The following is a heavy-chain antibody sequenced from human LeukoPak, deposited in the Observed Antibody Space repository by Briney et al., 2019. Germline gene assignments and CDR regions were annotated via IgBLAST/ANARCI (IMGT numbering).Heavy chain of an antibody. Sequence: SETLSLTCTVSGGSISSYYWSWIRQPPGKGLEWIGSMYHSGTIYYNPSLRSRLTISVNTSKNQFSLKLSSVTAADTAVYYCARDGILTGYGFDYWGQGTLVTVSS. V-gene: IGHV4-59*12. CDR2: MYHSGTI. CDR3: ARDGILTGYGFDY. CDR1: GGSISSYY. J-gene: IGHJ4*02. D-gene: IGHD3-9*01.